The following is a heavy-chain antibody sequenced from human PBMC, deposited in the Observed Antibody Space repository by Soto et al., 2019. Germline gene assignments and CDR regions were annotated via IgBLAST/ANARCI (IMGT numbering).Heavy chain of an antibody. Sequence: GGSLRLSCAASGFPFNTYAMNWVRQAPGKGLEWVSVISGSGDDTYYADTVKGRFTISRDTSKNTLFLQMDSLRPEDTAICYCAKGGTTGTTISHFWYFDLWGRGTLVTVPQ. J-gene: IGHJ2*01. CDR1: GFPFNTYA. V-gene: IGHV3-23*01. CDR3: AKGGTTGTTISHFWYFDL. CDR2: ISGSGDDT. D-gene: IGHD1-1*01.